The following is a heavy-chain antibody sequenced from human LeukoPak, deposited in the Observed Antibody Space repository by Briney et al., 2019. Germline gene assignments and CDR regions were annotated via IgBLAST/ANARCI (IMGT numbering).Heavy chain of an antibody. V-gene: IGHV3-74*01. CDR3: AREFGGTYLFDY. Sequence: AGGFLRLSCAASGFTFSSYYMHWVRQAAGKGPVYVSRITSDGSSTNYADSVKGRFTISRDNAKNTLSLQMNSLRAEDTAVYYCAREFGGTYLFDYWGQGTLVTVSS. J-gene: IGHJ4*02. CDR1: GFTFSSYY. D-gene: IGHD4-23*01. CDR2: ITSDGSST.